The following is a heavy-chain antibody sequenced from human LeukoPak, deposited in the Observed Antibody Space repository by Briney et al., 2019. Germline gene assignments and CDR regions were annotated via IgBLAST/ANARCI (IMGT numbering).Heavy chain of an antibody. J-gene: IGHJ2*01. D-gene: IGHD4-23*01. CDR1: GGSISGYY. CDR3: VRLSVVSPHRYFDL. CDR2: IYYTGPT. Sequence: SETLSLTCTVSGGSISGYYWSWIRQPPGEGLEWIAYIYYTGPTNYNPSLKSRVAISLDTPKNQFSLKLSSVTAADTAVYYCVRLSVVSPHRYFDLWGRGTLVTVSS. V-gene: IGHV4-59*08.